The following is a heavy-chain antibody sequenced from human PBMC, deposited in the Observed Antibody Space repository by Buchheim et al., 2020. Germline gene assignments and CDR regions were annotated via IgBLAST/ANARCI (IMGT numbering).Heavy chain of an antibody. V-gene: IGHV3-48*03. CDR1: GFTFSSYE. CDR2: ISSSGSTI. CDR3: ARYYYYDSSGYWDLDY. Sequence: EVQLVESGGGLVQPGGSLRLSCAASGFTFSSYEMNWVRQAPGKGLEWVSYISSSGSTIYYADSVKGRFTISRDNAKNSLYLQMNSLRAEDTAVYYCARYYYYDSSGYWDLDYWGQGTL. J-gene: IGHJ4*02. D-gene: IGHD3-22*01.